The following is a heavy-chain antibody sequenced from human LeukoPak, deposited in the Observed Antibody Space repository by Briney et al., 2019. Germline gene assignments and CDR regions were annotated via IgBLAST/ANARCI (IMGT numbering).Heavy chain of an antibody. CDR3: ARDRDSSGMLDY. CDR2: IIPIFGTA. Sequence: SVKVSCKASGFTSTNFAVQWVRQAPGQGLEWMGGIIPIFGTANYAQKFQGRVTITADESTSTAYMELSSLRSEDTAVYYCARDRDSSGMLDYWGQGTLVTVSS. D-gene: IGHD6-19*01. J-gene: IGHJ4*02. V-gene: IGHV1-69*13. CDR1: GFTSTNFA.